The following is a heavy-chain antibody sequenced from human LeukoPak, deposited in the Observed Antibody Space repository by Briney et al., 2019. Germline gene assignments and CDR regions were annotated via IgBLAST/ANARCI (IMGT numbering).Heavy chain of an antibody. D-gene: IGHD3-10*01. CDR1: GGSFRGYY. CDR3: ARGGRHYYGSGSYTAFDY. Sequence: SETLSLTCAVYGGSFRGYYWSWIREPPGKGLEGIGEINHSGSTNYNPSLKSRVTISVDTSKNQFSLKLSSVTAADTAVYYCARGGRHYYGSGSYTAFDYWGQGTLVTVSS. CDR2: INHSGST. J-gene: IGHJ4*02. V-gene: IGHV4-34*01.